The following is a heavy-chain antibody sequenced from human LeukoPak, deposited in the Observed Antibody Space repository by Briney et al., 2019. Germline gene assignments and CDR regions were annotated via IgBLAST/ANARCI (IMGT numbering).Heavy chain of an antibody. J-gene: IGHJ3*02. Sequence: GGSLRLSCAASGFTFDDYAMHWVRQAPGKGLEWVSGISWNSGSIGYADSVKGRFTISRDNAKNSLYLQMNSLRAEDTALYYCAKSRDSGSYLDAFDIWGQGTMVTVSS. CDR3: AKSRDSGSYLDAFDI. CDR1: GFTFDDYA. D-gene: IGHD1-26*01. CDR2: ISWNSGSI. V-gene: IGHV3-9*01.